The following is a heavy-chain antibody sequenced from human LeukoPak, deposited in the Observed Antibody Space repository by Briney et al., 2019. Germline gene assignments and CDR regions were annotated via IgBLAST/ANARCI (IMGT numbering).Heavy chain of an antibody. V-gene: IGHV3-48*01. CDR2: ISSHSTTM. D-gene: IGHD2-8*01. CDR1: GFTFDDYA. J-gene: IGHJ3*02. CDR3: ARDLREWGVHDFDI. Sequence: PGGSLRLSCAASGFTFDDYAMHWVRQAPGKGLEWVSYISSHSTTMYYADSVKGRFTISRDNAKNSLYLQMNSLRAEDTAVYHCARDLREWGVHDFDIWGQGTMVTVSS.